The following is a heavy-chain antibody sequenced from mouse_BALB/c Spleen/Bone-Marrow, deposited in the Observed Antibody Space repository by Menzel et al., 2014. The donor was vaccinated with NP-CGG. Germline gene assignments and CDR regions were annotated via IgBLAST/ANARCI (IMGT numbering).Heavy chain of an antibody. D-gene: IGHD1-1*01. Sequence: EVQRVESGGGLVKPGGSLKLSCAASGFDFRGYWMRWVRQAPGKGLEWIGKINPDSSTINYTPSLKDKVIISRDNAKNTLYLQMSKVRSEDTALYYCARLNYYGVLFFWGAGTTVTVSS. CDR2: INPDSSTI. V-gene: IGHV4-1*02. CDR1: GFDFRGYW. CDR3: ARLNYYGVLFF. J-gene: IGHJ1*01.